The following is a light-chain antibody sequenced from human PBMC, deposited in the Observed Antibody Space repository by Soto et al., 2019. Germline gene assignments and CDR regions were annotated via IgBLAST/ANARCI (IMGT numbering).Light chain of an antibody. J-gene: IGLJ2*01. V-gene: IGLV2-8*01. CDR2: EVS. CDR3: SSYAGSNNFVV. CDR1: SSDVGGYNF. Sequence: QSALTQPPSASGSPGQSVTISCTGTSSDVGGYNFVSWYQHHPGKAPKLMLSEVSKRPSGVPDRFSGSKSGNTASLTVSGLHAEDEADYYCSSYAGSNNFVVFGGGTKVTVL.